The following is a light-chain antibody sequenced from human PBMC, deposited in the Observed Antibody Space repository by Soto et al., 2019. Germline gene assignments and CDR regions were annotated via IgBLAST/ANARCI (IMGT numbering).Light chain of an antibody. CDR3: QQRSSAIT. CDR1: QSVSSH. CDR2: DAS. Sequence: DIVITQSPATLSVSPGERATLSCRASQSVSSHLAWFQQRPGQAPRLLIYDASNRATGIPARFSGRGSGTDFTLTISSLEPDDFAVYYCQQRSSAITFGQGTKVDIK. V-gene: IGKV3-11*01. J-gene: IGKJ1*01.